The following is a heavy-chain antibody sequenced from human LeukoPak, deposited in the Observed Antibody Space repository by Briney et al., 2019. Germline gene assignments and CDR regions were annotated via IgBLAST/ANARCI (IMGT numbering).Heavy chain of an antibody. D-gene: IGHD3-22*01. J-gene: IGHJ2*01. V-gene: IGHV4-61*02. Sequence: PSETLSLTCTVSGGSISSGSYYWSWIRQPAGKGLEWIGRIYISGSTNYNPSLKSRVTISVDTSKNQFSLKLSSVTAADTAVYYCARDKYYYDSSGSTDWYFDLWGRGTLVTVSS. CDR2: IYISGST. CDR1: GGSISSGSYY. CDR3: ARDKYYYDSSGSTDWYFDL.